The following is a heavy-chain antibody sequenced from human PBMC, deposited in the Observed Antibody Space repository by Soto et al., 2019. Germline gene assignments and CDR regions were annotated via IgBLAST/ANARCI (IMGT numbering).Heavy chain of an antibody. CDR2: ISGSGGST. Sequence: GGSLRLSCAVSGFTFSSYAMSWVRQAPGKGLEWVSAISGSGGSTYYADSVKGRFTISRDNSKNTLYLQMNSLRAEDTAVYYCAKVGYAASGAFDIWGQGTMVTVSS. CDR3: AKVGYAASGAFDI. D-gene: IGHD5-12*01. V-gene: IGHV3-23*01. J-gene: IGHJ3*02. CDR1: GFTFSSYA.